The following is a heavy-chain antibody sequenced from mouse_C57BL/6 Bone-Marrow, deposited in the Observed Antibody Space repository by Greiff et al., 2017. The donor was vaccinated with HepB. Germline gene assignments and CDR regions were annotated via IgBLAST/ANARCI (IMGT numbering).Heavy chain of an antibody. J-gene: IGHJ1*03. D-gene: IGHD2-4*01. V-gene: IGHV1-50*01. CDR2: IDPSDSYT. Sequence: QVQLQQPGAELVKPGASVKLSCKASGYTFTSYWMQWVKQRPGQGLEWIGEIDPSDSYTNYNQKFKGKATLTVDTSSSTAYMQLSSLTSEDSAVYYCARDFDDDDWGWYFDVWGTGTTVTVSS. CDR3: ARDFDDDDWGWYFDV. CDR1: GYTFTSYW.